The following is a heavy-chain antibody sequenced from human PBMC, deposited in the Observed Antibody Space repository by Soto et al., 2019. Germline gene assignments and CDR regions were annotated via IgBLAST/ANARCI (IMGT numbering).Heavy chain of an antibody. CDR3: ASLSSGWGDP. D-gene: IGHD6-19*01. Sequence: ASVKVSCKASGGTFSSYAISWVRQAPGQGLEWMGWISAYNGNTNYAQKLQGRVTMTTDTSTSTAYMELRSLRSDDTAVYYCASLSSGWGDPWGQGTLVTVSS. J-gene: IGHJ5*02. CDR1: GGTFSSYA. V-gene: IGHV1-18*01. CDR2: ISAYNGNT.